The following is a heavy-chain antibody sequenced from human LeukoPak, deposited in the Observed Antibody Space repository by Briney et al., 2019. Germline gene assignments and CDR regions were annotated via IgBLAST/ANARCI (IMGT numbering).Heavy chain of an antibody. CDR1: GGSFSGYY. V-gene: IGHV4-34*01. D-gene: IGHD6-13*01. CDR2: IYHSGST. CDR3: ARVGVGYSSSVPDY. J-gene: IGHJ4*02. Sequence: KPSETLSLTCAVYGGSFSGYYWSWIRQPPGKGLEWIGEIYHSGSTNYNPSLKSRVTISVDKSKNQFSLKLSSVTAADTAVYYCARVGVGYSSSVPDYWGQGTLVTVSS.